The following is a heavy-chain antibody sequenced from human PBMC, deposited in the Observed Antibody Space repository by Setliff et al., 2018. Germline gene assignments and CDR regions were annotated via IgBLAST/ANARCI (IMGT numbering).Heavy chain of an antibody. D-gene: IGHD2-8*01. CDR3: SRSVRFCTRTTCQRLSGDDF. CDR1: GSTFTDSA. J-gene: IGHJ4*02. CDR2: ISPYTGNT. V-gene: IGHV1-18*01. Sequence: VASVKVSCKASGSTFTDSAVNWVRQAPGQGLEWVGWISPYTGNTYYAPRLQDRVTLTADTSTNTAYMELRSLISDDTAVYYCSRSVRFCTRTTCQRLSGDDFWGQGTLVTVSS.